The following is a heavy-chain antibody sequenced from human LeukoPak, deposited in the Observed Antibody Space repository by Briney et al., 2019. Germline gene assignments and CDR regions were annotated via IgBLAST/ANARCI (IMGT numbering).Heavy chain of an antibody. Sequence: GGSLRLSCAASGFTFSSYAMSWVRQAPGKGLDWVSAISGSGGSTYYADSVKGRFTISRDNSKNTLYLQMNSLRAEDTAVYYCARGILDAFDIWGQGTMVTVSS. CDR1: GFTFSSYA. CDR2: ISGSGGST. D-gene: IGHD6-13*01. V-gene: IGHV3-23*01. CDR3: ARGILDAFDI. J-gene: IGHJ3*02.